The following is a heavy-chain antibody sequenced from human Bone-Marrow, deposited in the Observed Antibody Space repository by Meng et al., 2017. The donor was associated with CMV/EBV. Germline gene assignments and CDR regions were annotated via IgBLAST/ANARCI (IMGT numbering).Heavy chain of an antibody. J-gene: IGHJ4*02. Sequence: SCKVSGYTLTELSMHWVRQAPGKGLEWVAFILYDGSNEYYADSVKGRFIIFRDNSKNTLYLQMNSLKPEDTAVFYCTKDVKFGDFDYWGQGTLVTVSS. CDR2: ILYDGSNE. V-gene: IGHV3-30*18. CDR1: GYTLTELS. D-gene: IGHD3-16*01. CDR3: TKDVKFGDFDY.